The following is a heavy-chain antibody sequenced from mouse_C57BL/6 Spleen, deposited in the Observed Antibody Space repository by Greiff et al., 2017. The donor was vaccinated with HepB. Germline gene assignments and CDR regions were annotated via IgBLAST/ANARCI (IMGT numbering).Heavy chain of an antibody. D-gene: IGHD1-1*01. CDR1: GFSLTSYG. CDR2: MWSGGST. V-gene: IGHV2-2*01. Sequence: QVQLKQSGPGLVQPSQSLSITCTVSGFSLTSYGVHWVRQSPGKGLEWLGVMWSGGSTDYNAAFISRLSISKDNSKSQVFFKMNSLQADDTAIYYCARTKFITPCFDVWGTGTTVTVSS. J-gene: IGHJ1*03. CDR3: ARTKFITPCFDV.